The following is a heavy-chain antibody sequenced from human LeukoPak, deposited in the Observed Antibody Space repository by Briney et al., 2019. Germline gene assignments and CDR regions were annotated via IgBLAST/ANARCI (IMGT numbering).Heavy chain of an antibody. CDR2: IYTSGSA. D-gene: IGHD4-17*01. CDR3: ARVRSGYGDYRNWFDP. CDR1: GGSISHYY. J-gene: IGHJ5*02. V-gene: IGHV4-4*07. Sequence: SETLSLTCTVSGGSISHYYWSWIRQPAGKGLEWIGRIYTSGSANYNPSLKSRVTMSVDTSKNQFSLKLSSVTAADTAVYYCARVRSGYGDYRNWFDPWGQGTLVTVSS.